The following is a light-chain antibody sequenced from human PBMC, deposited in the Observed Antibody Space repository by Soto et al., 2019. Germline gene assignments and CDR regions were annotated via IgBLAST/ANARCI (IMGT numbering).Light chain of an antibody. Sequence: QSALTQPASVSGSPGQSITISCSGTSSDVGAYNYVSWYQQYPGKAPKLMIYEVSNRPSGGSNRFSGSKSGNTASLTISGLQAEDEADYYCSSYTTGATYVFGSGTKVTV. CDR3: SSYTTGATYV. CDR1: SSDVGAYNY. J-gene: IGLJ1*01. V-gene: IGLV2-14*01. CDR2: EVS.